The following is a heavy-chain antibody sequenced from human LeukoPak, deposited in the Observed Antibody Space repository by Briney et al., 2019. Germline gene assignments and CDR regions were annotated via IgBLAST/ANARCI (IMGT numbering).Heavy chain of an antibody. D-gene: IGHD3-10*01. CDR2: ASYDGSNK. J-gene: IGHJ6*04. V-gene: IGHV3-30*18. Sequence: GGSLRLSCAASGFTFSSYGMHWVRQAPGKGLEWVAVASYDGSNKYYADSVKGRFTISRDNSKNTLYLQMNSLRAEDTAVYYCVKVITMVRGVIKNYYGMDVWGKGTTVTVSS. CDR3: VKVITMVRGVIKNYYGMDV. CDR1: GFTFSSYG.